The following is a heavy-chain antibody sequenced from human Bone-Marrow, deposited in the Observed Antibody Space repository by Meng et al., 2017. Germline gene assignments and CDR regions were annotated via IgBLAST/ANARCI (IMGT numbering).Heavy chain of an antibody. CDR2: IGTAGDT. J-gene: IGHJ5*02. V-gene: IGHV3-13*01. Sequence: GESLKISCAASGFTFSSYDMHWVRQATGKGLEWVSAIGTAGDTYYPGSVKGRFTISRENAKNSLYLQMNSLRAGDTAVYYCAHRPLTMVRGVTHWFDPWGQGTLVTVSS. CDR1: GFTFSSYD. CDR3: AHRPLTMVRGVTHWFDP. D-gene: IGHD3-10*01.